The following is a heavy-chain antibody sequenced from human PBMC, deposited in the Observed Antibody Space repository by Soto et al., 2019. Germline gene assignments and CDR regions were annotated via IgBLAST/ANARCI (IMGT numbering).Heavy chain of an antibody. CDR1: SYA. V-gene: IGHV1-69*01. CDR3: AREYDSSGYYWDN. J-gene: IGHJ4*02. D-gene: IGHD3-22*01. Sequence: SYAVSWVRQAPGQGLEWMGGIIPIFGTANYAQKFQGRVTITADESTSTAYMELSSLRSEDTAVYYCAREYDSSGYYWDNWGQGTLVTVSS. CDR2: IIPIFGTA.